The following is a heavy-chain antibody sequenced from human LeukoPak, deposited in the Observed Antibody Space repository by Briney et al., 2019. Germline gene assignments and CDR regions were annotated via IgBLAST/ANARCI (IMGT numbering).Heavy chain of an antibody. V-gene: IGHV4-34*01. CDR1: GGSFSGYY. Sequence: SETLSLTCAVYGGSFSGYYWSWIRQPPGKGLEWIGEINHSGSTNYNPSLKSRVTISVDTSKNQFSLKLSSVTAADTAVDYCAREGSSWYWGTATRGWYFDLWGRGTLVTVSS. D-gene: IGHD6-13*01. J-gene: IGHJ2*01. CDR3: AREGSSWYWGTATRGWYFDL. CDR2: INHSGST.